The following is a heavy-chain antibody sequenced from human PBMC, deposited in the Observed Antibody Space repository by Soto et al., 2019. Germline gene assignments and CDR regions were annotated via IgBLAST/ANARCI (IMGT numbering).Heavy chain of an antibody. V-gene: IGHV4-34*01. CDR3: ARDRHDQSVMDF. CDR1: GGSFSGYY. CDR2: ITHSGST. D-gene: IGHD1-1*01. Sequence: SETLSLTCTVYGGSFSGYYWNWVRQPPGRGLEWIGEITHSGSTNYNPSLKSRVTISVDTSKTQFSLKLSSVTAADTAVYYCARDRHDQSVMDFWGQGITVTVAS. J-gene: IGHJ6*02.